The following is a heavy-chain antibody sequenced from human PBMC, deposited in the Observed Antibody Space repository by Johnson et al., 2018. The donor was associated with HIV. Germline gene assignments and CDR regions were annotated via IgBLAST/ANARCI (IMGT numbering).Heavy chain of an antibody. D-gene: IGHD3-22*01. CDR2: ISYDGSNK. CDR3: ARGGARSSGYFWVLSEQPDAFDI. Sequence: QVQLVESGGGVVQPGRSLRLSCAASGFTFSSYAMHWVRQAPGKGLEWVAVISYDGSNKYYADSVKGRFTISRDNSKNTLYLQMNSLRAEDTAVYYCARGGARSSGYFWVLSEQPDAFDIWGQGTMVTVSS. CDR1: GFTFSSYA. J-gene: IGHJ3*02. V-gene: IGHV3-30-3*01.